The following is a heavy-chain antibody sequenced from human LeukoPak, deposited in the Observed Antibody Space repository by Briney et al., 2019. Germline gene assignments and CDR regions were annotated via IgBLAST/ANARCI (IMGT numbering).Heavy chain of an antibody. J-gene: IGHJ4*02. CDR1: GGSISSSSYY. CDR3: ATEASYCGGDCHMRDY. Sequence: PSETLSLTCTVSGGSISSSSYYWGWIRQPPGKGLEWIGSIYYSGSTYYNPSLKSRVTISVDTSKNQFSLKLSSVTAADTAVYYCATEASYCGGDCHMRDYWGQGTLVTVSS. V-gene: IGHV4-39*01. D-gene: IGHD2-21*02. CDR2: IYYSGST.